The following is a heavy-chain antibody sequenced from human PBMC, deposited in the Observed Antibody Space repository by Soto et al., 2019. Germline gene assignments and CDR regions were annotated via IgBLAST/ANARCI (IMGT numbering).Heavy chain of an antibody. D-gene: IGHD3-3*01. CDR1: GGSISSSSYY. CDR2: IYYSGST. V-gene: IGHV4-39*01. Sequence: SETLSLTCTVSGGSISSSSYYWGWIRQPPGKGLEWIGSIYYSGSTYYNPSLKSRVTISVDTSKNQFSLKLSSVTAADTAVYYCARGEYDFWSGYSSYFDYWGQGTLVTVSS. J-gene: IGHJ4*02. CDR3: ARGEYDFWSGYSSYFDY.